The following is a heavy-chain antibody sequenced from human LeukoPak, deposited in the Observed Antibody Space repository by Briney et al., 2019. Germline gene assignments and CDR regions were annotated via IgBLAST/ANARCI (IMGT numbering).Heavy chain of an antibody. D-gene: IGHD3-16*01. J-gene: IGHJ4*02. CDR2: INGDGSST. CDR1: GFTFSSYW. CDR3: ARDHLYYEISGPRFDN. Sequence: GRSLRLSCAASGFTFSSYWMHWVRQVARKGLVWVSRINGDGSSTSYADSVKGRFTISRDNAKNSLYLQMNSLRAEDTAVYYCARDHLYYEISGPRFDNWGQGTRVTVSS. V-gene: IGHV3-74*01.